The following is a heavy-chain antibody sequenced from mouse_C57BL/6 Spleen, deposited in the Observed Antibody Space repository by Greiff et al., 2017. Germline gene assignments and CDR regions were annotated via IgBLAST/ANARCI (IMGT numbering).Heavy chain of an antibody. Sequence: EVKLMESGGGLVKPGGSLKLSCAASGFTFSDYGMHWVRQAPEKGLEWVAYISSGSSTIYYSDTVKGRFTISRDNAKNTLFLQMTSLRSEDTAMYYCAMGDGSSYVSDYWGQGTTLTVSS. CDR2: ISSGSSTI. V-gene: IGHV5-17*01. CDR3: AMGDGSSYVSDY. J-gene: IGHJ2*01. CDR1: GFTFSDYG. D-gene: IGHD1-1*01.